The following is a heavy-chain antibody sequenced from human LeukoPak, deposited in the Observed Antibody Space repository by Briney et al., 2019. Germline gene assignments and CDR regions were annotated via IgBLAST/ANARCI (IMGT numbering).Heavy chain of an antibody. D-gene: IGHD3-16*02. CDR2: INHSGST. V-gene: IGHV4-34*01. CDR3: ARHIGGGIEDMDV. Sequence: SETLSLTCAVYGGSLSGYYWSWIRQPPGKGLEWIGEINHSGSTNYNPSLKSRVTISVDTSKNQFSLKLSSVTAADTAVYYCARHIGGGIEDMDVWGKGTKVIVSS. CDR1: GGSLSGYY. J-gene: IGHJ6*03.